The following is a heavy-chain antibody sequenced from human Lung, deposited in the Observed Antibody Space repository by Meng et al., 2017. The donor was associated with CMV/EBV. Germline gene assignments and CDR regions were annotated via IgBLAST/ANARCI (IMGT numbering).Heavy chain of an antibody. J-gene: IGHJ4*02. CDR3: ARDNSATRYFDY. D-gene: IGHD2/OR15-2a*01. CDR2: SRNKASSYTT. Sequence: GGSLRLXCTASGFTFGDHYMDWVRQAPGKGLKWVARSRNKASSYTTEYAASVRGRFTISRDESGNSLDLQMTSLKTEDTAVYYCARDNSATRYFDYWGQGILVTVSS. CDR1: GFTFGDHY. V-gene: IGHV3-72*01.